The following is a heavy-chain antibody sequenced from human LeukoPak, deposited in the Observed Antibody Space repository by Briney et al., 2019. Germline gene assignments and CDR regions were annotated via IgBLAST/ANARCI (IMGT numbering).Heavy chain of an antibody. CDR1: GYTFTSYD. V-gene: IGHV1-8*01. Sequence: ASVNVSCKASGYTFTSYDINWVRQATGQGLEWMGWMNPNSGNTGYAQKFQGRVTMTRNTSISTAYMELSSLRSEDTAVYYCARALRSNNWFDPWGQGTLVTVSS. CDR2: MNPNSGNT. J-gene: IGHJ5*02. D-gene: IGHD4-17*01. CDR3: ARALRSNNWFDP.